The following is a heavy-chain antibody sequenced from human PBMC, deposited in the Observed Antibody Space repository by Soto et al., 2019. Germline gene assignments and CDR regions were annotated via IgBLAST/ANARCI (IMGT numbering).Heavy chain of an antibody. J-gene: IGHJ5*02. V-gene: IGHV4-59*08. Sequence: SETLSLTCTVSGGSISSYYWSWIRQPPGKGLEWIGYIYYSGSTNYNPSLKSRVTISVDTPKNQFSLNLDSVTAADTAVYYCARLGYCSNTDCGPVGPWGQGILVTVSS. CDR1: GGSISSYY. CDR2: IYYSGST. D-gene: IGHD2-2*01. CDR3: ARLGYCSNTDCGPVGP.